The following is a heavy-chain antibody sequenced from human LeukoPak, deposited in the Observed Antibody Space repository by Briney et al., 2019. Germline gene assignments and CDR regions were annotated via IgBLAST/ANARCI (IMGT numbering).Heavy chain of an antibody. CDR2: IHSDGSGA. CDR1: GFTFSSYW. Sequence: GGSLRLSCAASGFTFSSYWMNWVRQAPGKGLVCVSHIHSDGSGANYADSVKGRFTISRDNAKNTLYLQMDSLRAEDTAVYYCARAAYNSGPDYWGQGTLVAVSS. CDR3: ARAAYNSGPDY. D-gene: IGHD6-19*01. V-gene: IGHV3-74*01. J-gene: IGHJ4*02.